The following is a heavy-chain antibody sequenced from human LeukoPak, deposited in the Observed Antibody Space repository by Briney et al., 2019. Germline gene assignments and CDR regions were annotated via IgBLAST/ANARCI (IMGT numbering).Heavy chain of an antibody. CDR2: IIPILGIA. V-gene: IGHV1-69*04. CDR1: GGTFSSYA. J-gene: IGHJ6*02. Sequence: PVKVSCKASGGTFSSYAISWVRQAPGQGLEWMGRIIPILGIANYAQKFQGRVTITADKSTSTAYMELSSLRSEDTAVYYCAREIAAAGTTANASYYYYGMDVWGQGTTVTVSS. D-gene: IGHD6-13*01. CDR3: AREIAAAGTTANASYYYYGMDV.